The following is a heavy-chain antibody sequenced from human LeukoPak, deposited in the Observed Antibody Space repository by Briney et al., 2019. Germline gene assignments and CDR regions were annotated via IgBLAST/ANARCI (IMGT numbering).Heavy chain of an antibody. D-gene: IGHD6-6*01. CDR2: IWYGGSNK. CDR3: AKAARRYYFDY. CDR1: GFTFSSYG. V-gene: IGHV3-33*08. J-gene: IGHJ4*02. Sequence: GRSLRLSCAASGFTFSSYGMHWVRQAPGKGLEWVAVIWYGGSNKYYADSVKGRFTISRDNSKNTLYLQMNSLRAEDTAVYYRAKAARRYYFDYWGQGTLVTVSS.